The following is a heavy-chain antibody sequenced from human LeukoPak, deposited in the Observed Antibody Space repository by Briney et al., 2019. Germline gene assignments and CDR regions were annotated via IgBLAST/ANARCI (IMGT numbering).Heavy chain of an antibody. CDR1: GYTFTGYY. D-gene: IGHD2-2*01. V-gene: IGHV1-2*02. CDR3: AAQVVPAAMWFGP. J-gene: IGHJ5*02. Sequence: ASVKVSCKASGYTFTGYYMHWVRQAPGQGLEWMGWINPNSGGTNYAQKFQGRVTMTRDTSISTAYMELSRLRSDDTAVYYCAAQVVPAAMWFGPWGQGTLVTVSS. CDR2: INPNSGGT.